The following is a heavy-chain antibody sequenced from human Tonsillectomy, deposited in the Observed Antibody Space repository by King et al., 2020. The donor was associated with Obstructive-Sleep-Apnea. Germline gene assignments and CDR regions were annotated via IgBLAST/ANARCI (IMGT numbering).Heavy chain of an antibody. CDR3: ARQSLAGDYFDP. CDR1: GYTFITYS. D-gene: IGHD4-17*01. J-gene: IGHJ5*02. Sequence: QLVQSGAEVKTPGASVKVSCKASGYTFITYSITWVRQAPGQGLEWMGWLTAYDGNTNYAQKFQGRVTMPSETSTSTAYMELRSLRSDDTAVYYCARQSLAGDYFDPWGQGTLVTVSS. CDR2: LTAYDGNT. V-gene: IGHV1-18*01.